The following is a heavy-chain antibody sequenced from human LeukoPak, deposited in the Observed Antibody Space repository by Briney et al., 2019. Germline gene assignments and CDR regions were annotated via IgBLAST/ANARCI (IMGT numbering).Heavy chain of an antibody. J-gene: IGHJ4*02. CDR1: GGSISSYY. Sequence: SETLSLTCTVSGGSISSYYWSWIRQPLGKGLEWIGYIYYSGSTNYNPSLKSRVTISVDTSKNQFSLKLSSVTAADTAVYYCAASVSSSWYMDFDYWGQGTLVTVSS. V-gene: IGHV4-59*01. CDR2: IYYSGST. D-gene: IGHD6-13*01. CDR3: AASVSSSWYMDFDY.